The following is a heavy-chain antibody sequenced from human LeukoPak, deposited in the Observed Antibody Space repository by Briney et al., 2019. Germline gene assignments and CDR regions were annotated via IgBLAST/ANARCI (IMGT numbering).Heavy chain of an antibody. Sequence: SETLSLTCTVSGGSISTYYWSWIRQPPGKGLEWIGYIYYSGSTNYNPSLKSRVTISVDTSKNQFSLKLSSVTAADTAVYYCARGNGGSSSQRDAFDIWGQGTMVTVSS. CDR3: ARGNGGSSSQRDAFDI. D-gene: IGHD6-6*01. V-gene: IGHV4-59*01. CDR1: GGSISTYY. CDR2: IYYSGST. J-gene: IGHJ3*02.